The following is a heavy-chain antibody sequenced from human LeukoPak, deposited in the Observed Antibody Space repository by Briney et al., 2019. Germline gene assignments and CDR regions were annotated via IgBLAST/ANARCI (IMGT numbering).Heavy chain of an antibody. Sequence: GGSLRLSCAASGFTFSSYAMSWVRQAPGKGLDWVSSISDSGGSTYYADSGKGRFTISRDNSKNTVYLQMNSLRAEDAAVYYCAKEGSSGWPPFDYWGQGTLVTVSS. D-gene: IGHD6-19*01. CDR3: AKEGSSGWPPFDY. CDR1: GFTFSSYA. J-gene: IGHJ4*02. V-gene: IGHV3-23*01. CDR2: ISDSGGST.